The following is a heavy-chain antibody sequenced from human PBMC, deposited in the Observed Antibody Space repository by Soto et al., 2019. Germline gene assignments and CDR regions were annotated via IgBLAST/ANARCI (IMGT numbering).Heavy chain of an antibody. CDR3: ARDRSVRVVVAASDDY. CDR1: GFTFSSYS. Sequence: EVQLVESGGGLVKPGGSLRLSCAASGFTFSSYSMNWVRQAPGKGLEWVSSISSSSSYIYYADSVKGRFTISRDNAKNSLDLQMNSLRAEDTAVYYCARDRSVRVVVAASDDYWGQGTLVTVSS. D-gene: IGHD2-15*01. CDR2: ISSSSSYI. V-gene: IGHV3-21*01. J-gene: IGHJ4*02.